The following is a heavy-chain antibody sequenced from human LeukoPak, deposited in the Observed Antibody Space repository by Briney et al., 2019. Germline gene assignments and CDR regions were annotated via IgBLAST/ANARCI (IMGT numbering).Heavy chain of an antibody. V-gene: IGHV1-46*01. CDR1: GYTFTSYY. CDR3: ARGNTVTTYQYSYYMDA. CDR2: LNSSAGTT. D-gene: IGHD4-17*01. Sequence: ASVKVSCKASGYTFTSYYIHWVRQAPGQGLEWMGILNSSAGTTRYAQRFQGRVTMTRDTSTSTVYMELSSLRSEDTAVYYCARGNTVTTYQYSYYMDAWGKGTTVTISS. J-gene: IGHJ6*03.